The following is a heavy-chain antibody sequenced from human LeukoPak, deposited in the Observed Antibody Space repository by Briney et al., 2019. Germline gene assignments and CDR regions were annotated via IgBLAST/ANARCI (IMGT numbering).Heavy chain of an antibody. CDR2: IIPIFGTA. V-gene: IGHV1-69*13. CDR3: ARSPRYCSSTSCYVTGWFDP. Sequence: SVKVSCKASGGTFSSYAISWVRQAPGQGLEWMGGIIPIFGTANYAQKFQGRVTITADEPTSTAYMELSSLRSEDTAVYYCARSPRYCSSTSCYVTGWFDPWGQGTLVTVSS. D-gene: IGHD2-2*01. J-gene: IGHJ5*02. CDR1: GGTFSSYA.